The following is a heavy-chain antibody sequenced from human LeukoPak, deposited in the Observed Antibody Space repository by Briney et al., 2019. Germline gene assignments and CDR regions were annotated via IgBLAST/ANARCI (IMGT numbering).Heavy chain of an antibody. CDR2: IIPIFGTA. J-gene: IGHJ6*03. D-gene: IGHD4-17*01. Sequence: ASVKVSCKASGGTFSSYAISWVRQASGQGLEWMGGIIPIFGTANYAQKFQGRVTITADESTSTAYMELSSLRSEDTAVYYCAHPAHGDYPPNYYYYMDVWGKGTTVTVSS. V-gene: IGHV1-69*13. CDR1: GGTFSSYA. CDR3: AHPAHGDYPPNYYYYMDV.